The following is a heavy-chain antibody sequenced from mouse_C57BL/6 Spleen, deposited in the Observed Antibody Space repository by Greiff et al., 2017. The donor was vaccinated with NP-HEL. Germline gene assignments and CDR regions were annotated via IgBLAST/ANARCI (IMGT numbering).Heavy chain of an antibody. CDR2: IDPENGDT. CDR3: TRHYYGSRYWYFDV. J-gene: IGHJ1*03. Sequence: VQLQQSGAELVRPGASVKLSCTASGFNIKDDYMHWVKQRPEQGLEWIGWIDPENGDTEYASKFQGKATITADTSSNTAYLQLSSLTSEDTAVYYCTRHYYGSRYWYFDVWGTGTTVTVSS. V-gene: IGHV14-4*01. CDR1: GFNIKDDY. D-gene: IGHD1-1*01.